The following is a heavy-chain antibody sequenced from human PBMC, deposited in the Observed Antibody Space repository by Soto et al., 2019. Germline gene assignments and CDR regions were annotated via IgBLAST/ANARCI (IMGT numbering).Heavy chain of an antibody. CDR1: GFTFSSYA. Sequence: EVQLLESGGGLVQPGGSLRLSCAASGFTFSSYAMSWVRQAPGKGLEWVSAISGSGGSTYYADSVKGRLTISRDNSKNTLYLQMNSLIAEDTAVYYCAKDQLPRVYYYYMDVWGKGTTVTVSS. J-gene: IGHJ6*03. D-gene: IGHD1-1*01. CDR3: AKDQLPRVYYYYMDV. CDR2: ISGSGGST. V-gene: IGHV3-23*01.